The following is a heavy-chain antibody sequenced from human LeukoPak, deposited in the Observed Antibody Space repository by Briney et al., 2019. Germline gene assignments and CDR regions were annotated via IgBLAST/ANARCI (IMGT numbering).Heavy chain of an antibody. CDR1: GDSINSGNYY. Sequence: SETLSLTCTVSGDSINSGNYYWSWVRQPAGKGLEWIGRIYTSGSTNYNPSLKSRVTISVDTSKNQFSLKLSSVTAADTAVYYCARDRRGSYSAFDIWGQGTMVTVSS. CDR3: ARDRRGSYSAFDI. V-gene: IGHV4-61*02. D-gene: IGHD1-26*01. CDR2: IYTSGST. J-gene: IGHJ3*02.